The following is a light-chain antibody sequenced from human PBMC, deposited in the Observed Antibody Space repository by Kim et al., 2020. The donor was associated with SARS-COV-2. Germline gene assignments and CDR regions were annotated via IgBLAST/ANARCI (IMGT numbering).Light chain of an antibody. CDR1: SSDVGGYNY. V-gene: IGLV2-14*03. J-gene: IGLJ1*01. CDR2: DVS. CDR3: CSIKNTRTLV. Sequence: GQSITISCTGTSSDVGGYNYVSWYQQHPGKAPKVMIYDVSSRPSGVSNRFSGSKSGNTASLTISGLQAEDEADYYCCSIKNTRTLVFGTGTKVTVL.